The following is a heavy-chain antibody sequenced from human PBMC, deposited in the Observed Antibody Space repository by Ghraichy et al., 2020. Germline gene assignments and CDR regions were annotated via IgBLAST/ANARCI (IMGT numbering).Heavy chain of an antibody. J-gene: IGHJ4*02. CDR2: IKGDGTER. Sequence: SCEASGFTFSTYWVTWVRQAPGRGLEWLANIKGDGTERYYADSLKGRFTISRDNAKNSLFLQMDSLRAEDTAVYYCARDSRDRPAVGTFDYWGQGTLVTVSS. CDR1: GFTFSTYW. CDR3: ARDSRDRPAVGTFDY. D-gene: IGHD6-13*01. V-gene: IGHV3-7*03.